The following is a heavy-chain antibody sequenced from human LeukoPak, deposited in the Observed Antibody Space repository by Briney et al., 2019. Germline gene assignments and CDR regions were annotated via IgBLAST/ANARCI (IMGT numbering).Heavy chain of an antibody. V-gene: IGHV4-4*02. J-gene: IGHJ4*02. CDR3: ARTYYYDSSGYYY. Sequence: SETLSLTYAVSGGSISSINWWSWVRQPPGKGLEWIGEIYHSGSTNYNPSLKSRVTISVDKSKNQFSLKLSSVTAADTAVYYCARTYYYDSSGYYYWGQGTLVTVSS. CDR2: IYHSGST. CDR1: GGSISSINW. D-gene: IGHD3-22*01.